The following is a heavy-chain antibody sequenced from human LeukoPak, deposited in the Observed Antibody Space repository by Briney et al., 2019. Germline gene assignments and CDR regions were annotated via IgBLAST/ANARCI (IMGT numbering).Heavy chain of an antibody. CDR2: ICPGDSDT. CDR1: GYSFTSYW. CDR3: ARHLGGDSSAYYDYGSDY. Sequence: GESLKISCKGSGYSFTSYWIAWVRQMPGKGLEWMGIICPGDSDTRYSPSFQGQVTISADKSISTAYLQWSSLKASDTAMYYCARHLGGDSSAYYDYGSDYWGQGTLVTVSS. V-gene: IGHV5-51*01. D-gene: IGHD3-22*01. J-gene: IGHJ4*02.